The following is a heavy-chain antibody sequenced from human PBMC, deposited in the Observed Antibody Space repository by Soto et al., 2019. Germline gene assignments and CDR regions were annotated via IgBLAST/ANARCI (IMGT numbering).Heavy chain of an antibody. CDR1: GYTFTSYY. CDR3: ERGSWYSDSSGYHPEANDY. D-gene: IGHD3-22*01. CDR2: INPSGGST. Sequence: ASEKVSCKASGYTFTSYYMHCVRRAPGQGLEWMGIINPSGGSTSYAQKFQGRVTMTRDTSTSTVYMELSSLRSEDTAVYYCERGSWYSDSSGYHPEANDYWGQGTLVTVSS. V-gene: IGHV1-46*01. J-gene: IGHJ4*02.